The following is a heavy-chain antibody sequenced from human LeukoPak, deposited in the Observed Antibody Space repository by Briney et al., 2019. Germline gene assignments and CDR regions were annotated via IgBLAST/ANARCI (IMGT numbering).Heavy chain of an antibody. CDR3: ARIPGDRPDD. D-gene: IGHD7-27*01. V-gene: IGHV4-59*01. Sequence: SSETLSLTCTVSGASMTSYYWTWIRQPPGKGLEWVGYMYFGERTNYNPSLKSPATISIDTSKKQFSLNLKSVTAADTAVYYCARIPGDRPDDWGQGTLVTVS. CDR1: GASMTSYY. J-gene: IGHJ4*02. CDR2: MYFGERT.